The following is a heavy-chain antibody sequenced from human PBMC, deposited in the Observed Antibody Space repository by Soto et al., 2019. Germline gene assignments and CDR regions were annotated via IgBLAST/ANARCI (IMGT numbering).Heavy chain of an antibody. Sequence: GGSLRLSCAASGFTFSSYAMQWVRQAPGKGLEWVAVISYDGSNKYYADSVKGRFTISRDNSKNTLYLQMNSLRAEDTAVYYCASLYSSGWIVGAFDIWGQGTMVTVSS. CDR1: GFTFSSYA. CDR2: ISYDGSNK. J-gene: IGHJ3*02. V-gene: IGHV3-30-3*01. CDR3: ASLYSSGWIVGAFDI. D-gene: IGHD6-19*01.